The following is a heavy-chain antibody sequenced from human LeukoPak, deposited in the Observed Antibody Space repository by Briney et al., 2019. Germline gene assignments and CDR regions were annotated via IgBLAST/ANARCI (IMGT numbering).Heavy chain of an antibody. D-gene: IGHD6-19*01. CDR2: IIHNFGKG. J-gene: IGHJ4*02. Sequence: GASVKVSCKDSGGTFSSYGISWVGQAPGEGSEGRGGIIHNFGKGNYVQKFQGRVTITADKSPSTAYMELSSLSSEDTAVYSCARDRGIAVAGTGDFYYSGQGTLVTVSS. CDR1: GGTFSSYG. V-gene: IGHV1-69*06. CDR3: ARDRGIAVAGTGDFYY.